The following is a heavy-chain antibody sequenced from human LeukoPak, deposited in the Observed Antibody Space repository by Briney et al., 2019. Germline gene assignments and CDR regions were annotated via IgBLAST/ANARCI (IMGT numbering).Heavy chain of an antibody. CDR1: GGSINSYY. CDR2: IYYSGST. D-gene: IGHD5-12*01. V-gene: IGHV4-39*01. Sequence: SETLSLTCTVSGGSINSYYWGWIRQPPGKGLEWIGSIYYSGSTYYNPSLKSRVTISVDTSKNQFSLKLSSVTAADTAVYYCARHLGYSGYDQDYYYGMDVWGQGTTVTVSS. J-gene: IGHJ6*02. CDR3: ARHLGYSGYDQDYYYGMDV.